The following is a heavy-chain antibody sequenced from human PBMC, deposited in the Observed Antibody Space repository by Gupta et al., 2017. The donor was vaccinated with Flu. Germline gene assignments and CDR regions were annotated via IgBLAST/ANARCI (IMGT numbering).Heavy chain of an antibody. CDR3: ARDQSPQRGSYYYYYHGMDV. CDR1: GGTFKNIA. CDR2: IIPMFGTA. Sequence: QVQLVQSGAEVKKSGSSVKVSCKDSGGTFKNIAISGVRKAPGQGLEWMGGIIPMFGTANYAQKYQGRVTITADESTSTAYMELSSVTSEDTAVYFCARDQSPQRGSYYYYYHGMDVWGQGTTVTVSS. J-gene: IGHJ6*02. V-gene: IGHV1-69*01.